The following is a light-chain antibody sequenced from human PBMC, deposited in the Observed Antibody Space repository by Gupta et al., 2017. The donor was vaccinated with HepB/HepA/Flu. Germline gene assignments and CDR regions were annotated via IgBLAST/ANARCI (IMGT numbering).Light chain of an antibody. Sequence: IKMTQSPSSLSASVGDNITITCRASQSVGTYLNWYQQKPGRAPNLLFHGASTLHSGVPSRFSGSGSGTDFTLIISDLQPDDLAIYFCQQSYISPRTFGQGTKVE. CDR1: QSVGTY. CDR2: GAS. V-gene: IGKV1-39*01. CDR3: QQSYISPRT. J-gene: IGKJ1*01.